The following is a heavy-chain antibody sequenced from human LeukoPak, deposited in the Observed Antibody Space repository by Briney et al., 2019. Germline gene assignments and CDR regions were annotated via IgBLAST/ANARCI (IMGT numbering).Heavy chain of an antibody. V-gene: IGHV1-46*01. CDR2: INPSGGST. CDR1: GYTFTGCY. D-gene: IGHD5-18*01. CDR3: ARDLMTDTAMEEQNYYYYGMDV. J-gene: IGHJ6*02. Sequence: GASVKVSCKTSGYTFTGCYIHWVRQAPGQGLEWMGIINPSGGSTSYAQKFQGRVTMTRDTSTSTVYMELSSLRSEDTAVYYCARDLMTDTAMEEQNYYYYGMDVWGQGTTVTVSS.